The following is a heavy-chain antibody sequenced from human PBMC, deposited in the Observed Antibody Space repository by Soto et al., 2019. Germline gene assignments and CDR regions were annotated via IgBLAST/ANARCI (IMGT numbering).Heavy chain of an antibody. V-gene: IGHV4-34*01. CDR2: INHSGST. Sequence: PSETLSLTCAVYGGSFSGYYWSWIRQPPGKGLEWIEEINHSGSTNYNPSLKSRVTISVDTSKNQFSLKLSSVTAADTAVYYCARSGIAARSLATGYGMDVWGQGTTVTVS. CDR1: GGSFSGYY. CDR3: ARSGIAARSLATGYGMDV. D-gene: IGHD6-6*01. J-gene: IGHJ6*02.